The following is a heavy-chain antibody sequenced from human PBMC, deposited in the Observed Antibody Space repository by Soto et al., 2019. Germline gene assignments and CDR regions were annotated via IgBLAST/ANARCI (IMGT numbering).Heavy chain of an antibody. CDR3: ARLYCSSMSCYTDY. D-gene: IGHD2-2*02. CDR2: IYQSGKT. J-gene: IGHJ4*02. V-gene: IGHV4-38-2*01. CDR1: GFPVSDGYY. Sequence: QVQLQESGPGLVKPSETLSLTCGVSGFPVSDGYYWGWIRQPPGKGLEWLGSIYQSGKTYSNPSLKSRLTLSMDTSKNEFSVRLRSVTAADTAVYFCARLYCSSMSCYTDYWGPGVQVTVSS.